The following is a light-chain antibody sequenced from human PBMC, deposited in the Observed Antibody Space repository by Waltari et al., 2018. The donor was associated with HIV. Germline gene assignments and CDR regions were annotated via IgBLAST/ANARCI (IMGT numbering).Light chain of an antibody. V-gene: IGLV3-19*01. Sequence: SSKLTQDPAVSVALGQTVRITCQRDSPAIYYASWSQQKPGQAPLLVIYGKNNRPSGIPDRFSGSFSGNTSSLTITGAQAEDEADYYCNSRDSSGTHPVLFGGGTRLSVL. J-gene: IGLJ2*01. CDR1: SPAIYY. CDR2: GKN. CDR3: NSRDSSGTHPVL.